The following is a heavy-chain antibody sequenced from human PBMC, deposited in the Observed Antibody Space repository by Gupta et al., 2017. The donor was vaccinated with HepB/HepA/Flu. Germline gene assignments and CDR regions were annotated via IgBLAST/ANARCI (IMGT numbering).Heavy chain of an antibody. CDR3: ARQLYYYDSTGYYWRPYYFDY. D-gene: IGHD3-22*01. V-gene: IGHV4-39*01. CDR2: IYHSGST. Sequence: QLQLQESGPVLVKPSETLSLTCTVSGDSISSSRSYWGWIRQPPGKGLEGIGSIYHSGSTDYNPSVKSRVTMAGDTSKNQFSLELNSVTAADTAVYYCARQLYYYDSTGYYWRPYYFDYWGQGSLVTVYS. J-gene: IGHJ4*02. CDR1: GDSISSSRSY.